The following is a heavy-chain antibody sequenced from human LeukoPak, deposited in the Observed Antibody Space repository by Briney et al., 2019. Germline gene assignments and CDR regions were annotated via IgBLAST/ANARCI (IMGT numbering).Heavy chain of an antibody. CDR3: AREDYYDSSGYYLHAFDI. Sequence: PGGSLRLSCAASGFTFSSYSMNWVRQAPGKGLEWVSSISSSSSYIYYADSVKGRFTISRDNAKNSLYLQMNSLRAEDTAVYYCAREDYYDSSGYYLHAFDIWGQGTMVTVSS. D-gene: IGHD3-22*01. CDR1: GFTFSSYS. V-gene: IGHV3-21*01. CDR2: ISSSSSYI. J-gene: IGHJ3*02.